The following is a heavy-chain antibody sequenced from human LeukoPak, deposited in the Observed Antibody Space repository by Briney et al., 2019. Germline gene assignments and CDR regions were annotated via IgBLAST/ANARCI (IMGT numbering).Heavy chain of an antibody. Sequence: GGSLRLSCAASGFTFSSHWMHWVRQAPGKGLVWVSRINSDGSTTTYADSVKGRFTISRDNSKNTLYLQMSSLRAEDTAVYLCVKDLRSDFMGVLSRYLSYWGQGTPVTVSS. D-gene: IGHD2/OR15-2a*01. J-gene: IGHJ4*02. V-gene: IGHV3-74*01. CDR3: VKDLRSDFMGVLSRYLSY. CDR1: GFTFSSHW. CDR2: INSDGSTT.